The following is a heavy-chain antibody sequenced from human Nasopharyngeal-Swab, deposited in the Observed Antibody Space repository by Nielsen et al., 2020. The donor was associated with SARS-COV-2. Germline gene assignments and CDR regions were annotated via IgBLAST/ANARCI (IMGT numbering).Heavy chain of an antibody. V-gene: IGHV4-59*01. CDR2: IYYSGSS. CDR1: GVSISPYY. J-gene: IGHJ4*02. D-gene: IGHD3-22*01. CDR3: ARGADSSGYSMYYFDY. Sequence: ESLKISCTVSGVSISPYYWSWIRQPPGKGLEWIGYIYYSGSSNYNPSLKSRVTISVDTSKNQFSLKLSSVTAADTAVYYCARGADSSGYSMYYFDYWGQGTLVTVSS.